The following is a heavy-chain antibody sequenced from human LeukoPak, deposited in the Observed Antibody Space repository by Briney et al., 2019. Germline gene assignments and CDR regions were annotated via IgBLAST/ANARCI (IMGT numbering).Heavy chain of an antibody. V-gene: IGHV4-30-2*03. Sequence: SSQTLSLTCTVSGDSISSRGYYWSWIRQPPGKGLEWIGSIYHSGSTYYNPSLKSRVTISVDTSKNQFSLKLSSVTAADTAVYYCARDGYGDFTGLPRGWFDPWGQGTLVTVSS. CDR2: IYHSGST. CDR1: GDSISSRGYY. J-gene: IGHJ5*02. D-gene: IGHD4-17*01. CDR3: ARDGYGDFTGLPRGWFDP.